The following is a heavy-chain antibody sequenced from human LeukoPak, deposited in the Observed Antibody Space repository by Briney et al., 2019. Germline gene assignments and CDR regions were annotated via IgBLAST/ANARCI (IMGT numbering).Heavy chain of an antibody. CDR1: GYTFTGYY. CDR3: ARSRTYPTGMDV. Sequence: ASVNVACLASGYTFTGYYIHWVRQAPGQGLEWMGWINPNTGGTNYAQKFQGRVTMTRDTSISTAYMELSRLRSDDTAVYYCARSRTYPTGMDVWGQGTTVAVSS. D-gene: IGHD2-8*01. V-gene: IGHV1-2*02. J-gene: IGHJ6*02. CDR2: INPNTGGT.